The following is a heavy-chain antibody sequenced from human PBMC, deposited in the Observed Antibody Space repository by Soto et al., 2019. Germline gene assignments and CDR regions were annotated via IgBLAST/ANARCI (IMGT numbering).Heavy chain of an antibody. CDR3: AHRRDRPEFDY. J-gene: IGHJ4*02. V-gene: IGHV2-5*02. CDR2: IYWDDDK. Sequence: QITLKESGPTLVKPTQTLTLTCTFSGFSLSSSGVGVGWIRQPPGKALEWLALIYWDDDKRYSPSLKSRLTITKDPSKNQVVLTMTNLDPVDTATYYCAHRRDRPEFDYWGQGTLVTVSS. CDR1: GFSLSSSGVG.